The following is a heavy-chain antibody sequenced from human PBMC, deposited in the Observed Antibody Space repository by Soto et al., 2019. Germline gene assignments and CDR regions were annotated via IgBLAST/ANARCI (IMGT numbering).Heavy chain of an antibody. D-gene: IGHD2-15*01. CDR3: ARELCSGGSCYSLFDY. CDR1: GYTFTSYY. V-gene: IGHV1-46*03. CDR2: INPSGGST. Sequence: QVQLVQSGAEVKKPGASVKVSCKASGYTFTSYYMHWVRQAPGQGLEWMGIINPSGGSTSYAQKFQGRVTMTRDTSTSTVYMELGSLRSEDTAVYYCARELCSGGSCYSLFDYWGQGTLVTVSS. J-gene: IGHJ4*02.